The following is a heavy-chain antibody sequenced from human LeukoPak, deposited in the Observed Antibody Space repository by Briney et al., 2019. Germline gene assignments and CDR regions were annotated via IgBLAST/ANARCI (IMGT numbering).Heavy chain of an antibody. Sequence: PSETLSLTCTVSGGSISSYYWSWVRQPPGKGLEWIGYIYYSGSTNYNPSLTSRVTISVDTSKNQSSLKLSSVTAADTAVYYCARWGTYYDILTVPGWFDPWGQGTLVTVSS. J-gene: IGHJ5*02. CDR1: GGSISSYY. CDR3: ARWGTYYDILTVPGWFDP. CDR2: IYYSGST. D-gene: IGHD3-9*01. V-gene: IGHV4-59*01.